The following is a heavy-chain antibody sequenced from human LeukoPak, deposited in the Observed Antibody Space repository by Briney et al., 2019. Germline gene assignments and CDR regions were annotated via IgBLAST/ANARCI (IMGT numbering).Heavy chain of an antibody. CDR1: GGSFSGYY. Sequence: SETLSLTCAVYGGSFSGYYWSWIRQPPGKGLEWIGEINHSGSTNYNPSLKSRVTISVDTSKNQFSLKLSSVTAADTAVYYCARGQLSSGWYGWLDAFDIWGQGTMVTVSS. CDR3: ARGQLSSGWYGWLDAFDI. CDR2: INHSGST. D-gene: IGHD6-19*01. J-gene: IGHJ3*02. V-gene: IGHV4-34*01.